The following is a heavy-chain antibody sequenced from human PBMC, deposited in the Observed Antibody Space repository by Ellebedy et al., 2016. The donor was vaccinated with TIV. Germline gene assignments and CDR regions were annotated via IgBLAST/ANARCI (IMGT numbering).Heavy chain of an antibody. CDR2: ISSSSSYI. CDR1: GFTFSNYN. Sequence: GESLKISXAASGFTFSNYNMNWVRQAPGKGLEWVSSISSSSSYIYYADSVKGRFTISRDNAKNSLYVQMNSLRAEDTAVYYCARAEGIAAVGNWFDPWGQGTLVTVSS. J-gene: IGHJ5*02. V-gene: IGHV3-21*06. CDR3: ARAEGIAAVGNWFDP. D-gene: IGHD6-13*01.